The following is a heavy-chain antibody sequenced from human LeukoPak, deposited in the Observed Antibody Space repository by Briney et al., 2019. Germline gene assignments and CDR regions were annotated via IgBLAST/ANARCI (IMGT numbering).Heavy chain of an antibody. D-gene: IGHD2/OR15-2a*01. CDR3: ARDQENSTD. Sequence: ASVTVSFKASGYTFTSYYMHWVRQAPGQGLEWMGWISAYNGNTNYAQKLQGRVTMTTDTPTSTAYMELRSLRSDDTAVYYCARDQENSTDWGQGTLVTVSS. CDR2: ISAYNGNT. V-gene: IGHV1-18*04. CDR1: GYTFTSYY. J-gene: IGHJ4*02.